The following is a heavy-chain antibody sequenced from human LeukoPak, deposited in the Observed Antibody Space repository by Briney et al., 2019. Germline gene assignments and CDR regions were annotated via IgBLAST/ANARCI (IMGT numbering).Heavy chain of an antibody. D-gene: IGHD6-13*01. J-gene: IGHJ4*02. Sequence: PSETLSRTCTVSGGSISSYYWSWIRQPPGKGLEWLGYIYYSGSTNYNPSLKSRVTISVDTSKNQFSLKLSSVTAADTAVYYCARGGSLRPPIYFDYWGQGTLVTVSS. CDR3: ARGGSLRPPIYFDY. CDR2: IYYSGST. CDR1: GGSISSYY. V-gene: IGHV4-59*01.